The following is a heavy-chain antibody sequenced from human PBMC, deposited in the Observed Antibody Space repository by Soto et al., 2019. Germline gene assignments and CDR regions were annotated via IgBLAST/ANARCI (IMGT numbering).Heavy chain of an antibody. J-gene: IGHJ3*02. CDR3: AREGVIVASNAFDI. V-gene: IGHV4-59*01. CDR1: GGSISSYY. D-gene: IGHD3-22*01. CDR2: IYYSGST. Sequence: SETLSLTCTVSGGSISSYYWSWIRQPPGKGLEWIGYIYYSGSTNYNPSLKSRVTISVDTPKNQFSLKLSSVTAADTAVYYCAREGVIVASNAFDIWGQGTMVTVSS.